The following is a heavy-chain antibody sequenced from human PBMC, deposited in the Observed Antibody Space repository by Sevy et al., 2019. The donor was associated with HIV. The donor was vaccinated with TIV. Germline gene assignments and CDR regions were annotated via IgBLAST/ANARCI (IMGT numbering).Heavy chain of an antibody. J-gene: IGHJ6*02. CDR1: GFTFSNYG. CDR3: AKDLKRYSDYGRNYHYSGMNL. CDR2: ISDDEEHK. V-gene: IGHV3-30*18. Sequence: GGSLRLSCAASGFTFSNYGMHWVRQAPGKGLEWVALISDDEEHKYSADSVKGRFTISRDNSKNTLYLQMHSLRAEDTAVYYCAKDLKRYSDYGRNYHYSGMNLWGQGTTVTVSS. D-gene: IGHD4-17*01.